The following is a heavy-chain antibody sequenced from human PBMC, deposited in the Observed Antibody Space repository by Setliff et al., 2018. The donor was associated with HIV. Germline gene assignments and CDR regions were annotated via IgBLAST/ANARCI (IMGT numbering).Heavy chain of an antibody. Sequence: GGSLRLSCAASGFSFSSYWMHWVRQAPGKGLVWVSRINTDGSSTSYADSVKGRFTISRDNVKNTLYLQMDSLRGEDTAVYYCARGYYGSDLQNAMDVWGQGTTVTVSS. V-gene: IGHV3-74*01. CDR2: INTDGSST. J-gene: IGHJ6*02. CDR1: GFSFSSYW. D-gene: IGHD3-10*01. CDR3: ARGYYGSDLQNAMDV.